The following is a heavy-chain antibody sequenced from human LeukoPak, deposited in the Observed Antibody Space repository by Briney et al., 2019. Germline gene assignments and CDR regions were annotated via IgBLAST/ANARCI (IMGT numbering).Heavy chain of an antibody. CDR3: AKNQGGDGYNYIDY. CDR2: ISSSSSYI. D-gene: IGHD5-24*01. Sequence: GGSLRLSCAASGFTFSSYSMNWVRQAPGKGLEWVSSISSSSSYIYYADSVRGRFTISRDKAKNSLYLQMNSLRAEDTAVYYLAKNQGGDGYNYIDYWGQGTLVTV. CDR1: GFTFSSYS. J-gene: IGHJ4*02. V-gene: IGHV3-21*01.